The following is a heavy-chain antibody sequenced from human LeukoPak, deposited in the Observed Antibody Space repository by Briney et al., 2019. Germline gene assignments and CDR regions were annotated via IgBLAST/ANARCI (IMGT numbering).Heavy chain of an antibody. CDR2: IIPIYGSA. V-gene: IGHV1-69*13. J-gene: IGHJ3*02. CDR3: AGFFYDNSGDAFDI. D-gene: IGHD3-22*01. Sequence: GASVKVSCKASGGSFTFTSHAISWVRQAPGQGLEWMEGIIPIYGSANYAQKFQGRVTITSDESTRTVYMELSSLRPEDSAVHYCAGFFYDNSGDAFDIWGQGTMVTVSS. CDR1: GGSFTFTSHA.